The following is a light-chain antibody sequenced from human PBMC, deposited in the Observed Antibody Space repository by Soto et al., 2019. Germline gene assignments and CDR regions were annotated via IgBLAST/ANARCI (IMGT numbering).Light chain of an antibody. CDR1: SSDVGGYNY. CDR3: ASYTSTGTLYV. V-gene: IGLV2-14*01. Sequence: QSALTQPASVSGSPGQSITISCTGTSSDVGGYNYVSWYQQHPGKAPKLMIYEVSNRPSGVSNRFSGSKSGNTASLTISGPQAEDEDNYYGASYTSTGTLYVFGTGTKLPV. J-gene: IGLJ1*01. CDR2: EVS.